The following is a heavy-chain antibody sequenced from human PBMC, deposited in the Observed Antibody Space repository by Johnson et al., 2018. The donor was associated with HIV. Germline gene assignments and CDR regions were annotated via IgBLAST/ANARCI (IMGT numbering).Heavy chain of an antibody. V-gene: IGHV3-53*01. D-gene: IGHD6-13*01. CDR2: IYSGGNT. Sequence: VQLVESGGGWIQPGGSLRLSCAASGFTVSSNNMSWVRQAPGKGLEWVSVIYSGGNTYYADSVKGRFTISRDNSKNTLYLQMNSLRAEDTAGCYCARDGVYSSPWDAFDIWGQGTMVTVSS. J-gene: IGHJ3*02. CDR3: ARDGVYSSPWDAFDI. CDR1: GFTVSSNN.